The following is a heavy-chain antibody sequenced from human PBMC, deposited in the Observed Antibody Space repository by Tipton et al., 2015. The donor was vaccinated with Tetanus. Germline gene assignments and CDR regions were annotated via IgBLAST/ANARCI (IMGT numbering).Heavy chain of an antibody. CDR3: ARDPRNGIAAAAWFDP. Sequence: QSGPEVKKPGASVKASCKASGYTFTSYGISWVRQAPGQGLGWMGWISAYNGNTNYAQKLQGRVTMTTDTSTSTAYMELRSLRSDVTAVYYCARDPRNGIAAAAWFDPWGQGTLVTVSS. D-gene: IGHD6-13*01. J-gene: IGHJ5*02. CDR2: ISAYNGNT. CDR1: GYTFTSYG. V-gene: IGHV1-18*01.